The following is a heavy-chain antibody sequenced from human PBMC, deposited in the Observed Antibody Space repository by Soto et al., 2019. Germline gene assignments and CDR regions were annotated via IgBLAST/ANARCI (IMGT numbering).Heavy chain of an antibody. J-gene: IGHJ4*02. CDR1: GFTLSSYA. V-gene: IGHV3-23*01. CDR3: AKDPAPEYDFWSGYQYYFDY. D-gene: IGHD3-3*01. Sequence: GGSLRLSCAASGFTLSSYAMSWVRQAPGKGLEWVSAISGSGGSTYYADSVKGRFTISRDNSKNTLYLQMNSLRAEDTAVYYCAKDPAPEYDFWSGYQYYFDYWGQGTLVTVSS. CDR2: ISGSGGST.